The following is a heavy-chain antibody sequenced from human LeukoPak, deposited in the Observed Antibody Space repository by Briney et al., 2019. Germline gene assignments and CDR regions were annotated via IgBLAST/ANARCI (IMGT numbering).Heavy chain of an antibody. CDR1: GGSISSYY. D-gene: IGHD2-2*01. Sequence: SETLSLTCTDSGGSISSYYWSWIRQPPGKGLEWIGYIYYSGSTNYNPSLKSRVTISVGTSKNQFSLKLSSVTAADTAVYYCARSNLVPAAPFDYWGQGTLVTVSS. CDR3: ARSNLVPAAPFDY. J-gene: IGHJ4*02. CDR2: IYYSGST. V-gene: IGHV4-59*01.